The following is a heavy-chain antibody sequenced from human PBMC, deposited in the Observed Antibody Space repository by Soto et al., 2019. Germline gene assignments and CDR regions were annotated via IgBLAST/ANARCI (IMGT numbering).Heavy chain of an antibody. J-gene: IGHJ5*01. CDR3: ARDYQPRGRYEDIGGLVAS. CDR1: GFIFSSYW. Sequence: GGSLRLSCTASGFIFSSYWMSWVRQAPGKGLEWVADIKQDGSEKYYVDSVKGRFTISRDNAQRSLYLQMNSLRAEDTAVYYCARDYQPRGRYEDIGGLVASWADGATVTVSS. V-gene: IGHV3-7*03. CDR2: IKQDGSEK. D-gene: IGHD2-15*01.